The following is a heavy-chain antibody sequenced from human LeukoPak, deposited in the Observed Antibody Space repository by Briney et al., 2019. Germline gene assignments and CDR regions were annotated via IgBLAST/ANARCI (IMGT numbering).Heavy chain of an antibody. CDR3: ARGGNWNPWWFDP. Sequence: ESLRISFKGPGSSFTSYWFRGWGQMPGKGLEWRGRIDPSDSYTNYSPSFQGHVTISADKSISTAYLQWSSLKASDTTMYYCARGGNWNPWWFDPWGQGTLVTVSS. D-gene: IGHD1-1*01. V-gene: IGHV5-10-1*01. CDR1: GSSFTSYW. J-gene: IGHJ5*02. CDR2: IDPSDSYT.